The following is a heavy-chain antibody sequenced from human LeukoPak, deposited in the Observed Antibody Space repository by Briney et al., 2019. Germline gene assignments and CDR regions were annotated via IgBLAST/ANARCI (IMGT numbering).Heavy chain of an antibody. CDR3: AKLWSTSRGAFDI. Sequence: GGSLRLSCAASGFTFSSYATSWVRQAPGKGLEWVSAVISSGGSTYYADSLKGRFTISRDNSKNTLYLQMNSLRAEDTAVYYCAKLWSTSRGAFDIWGQGTMVTVSS. D-gene: IGHD1-1*01. V-gene: IGHV3-23*01. CDR2: VISSGGST. J-gene: IGHJ3*02. CDR1: GFTFSSYA.